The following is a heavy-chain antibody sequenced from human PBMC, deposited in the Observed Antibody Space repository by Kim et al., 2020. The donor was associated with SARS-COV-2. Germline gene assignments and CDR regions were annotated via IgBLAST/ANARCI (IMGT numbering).Heavy chain of an antibody. D-gene: IGHD6-13*01. CDR2: IYYSGST. CDR1: GGSISSGDYY. CDR3: VGYNSSWAYYGMDV. Sequence: SETLSLTCTVSGGSISSGDYYWSWIRQPPGKGLEWIGYIYYSGSTYYNPSLKSRVTISVDTSKNQFSLKLSSVTAADTAVYYCVGYNSSWAYYGMDVWGQGTTVTVSS. J-gene: IGHJ6*02. V-gene: IGHV4-30-4*01.